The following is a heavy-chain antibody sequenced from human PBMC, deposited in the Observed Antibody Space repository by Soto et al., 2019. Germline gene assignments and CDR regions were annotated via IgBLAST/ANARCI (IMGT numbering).Heavy chain of an antibody. J-gene: IGHJ2*01. Sequence: ASVTVSCKASGYTFTSYGISWVRQTPGQGLEWMGWISAYNGNTNYAQKLQGRVTMTTDTSTSTAYMELRSLRSDDTAVYYCARREVADDWYFDLWGRGTLVTVSS. V-gene: IGHV1-18*01. CDR1: GYTFTSYG. D-gene: IGHD6-19*01. CDR3: ARREVADDWYFDL. CDR2: ISAYNGNT.